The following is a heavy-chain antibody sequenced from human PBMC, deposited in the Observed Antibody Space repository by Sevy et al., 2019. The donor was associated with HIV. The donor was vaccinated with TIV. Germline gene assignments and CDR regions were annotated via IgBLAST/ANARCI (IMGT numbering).Heavy chain of an antibody. CDR3: AKDAGANMGPGIIPGDGMDV. Sequence: GGSLRLSCAASGFTFNNYGMHWVRQAPGKGLEWVAVISYDRINKYYSDSVKGRFTISRDNSKKALDLQMNSLRPEDTAVYYCAKDAGANMGPGIIPGDGMDVWGQGTTVTVSS. D-gene: IGHD3-10*01. V-gene: IGHV3-30*18. CDR1: GFTFNNYG. J-gene: IGHJ6*02. CDR2: ISYDRINK.